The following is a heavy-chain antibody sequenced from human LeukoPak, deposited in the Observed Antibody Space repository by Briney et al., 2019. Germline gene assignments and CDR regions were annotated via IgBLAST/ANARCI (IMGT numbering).Heavy chain of an antibody. CDR3: VKDSAELHIVVVPDAIGYFDY. Sequence: GGSLRLSCSASGFTFSSYAMHWVRQAPGKGLEYVSAISSNGGSTYYADSVKGRFTISRDNSKNTLYLQMSSLRAEDAAVYYCVKDSAELHIVVVPDAIGYFDYWGQGTLVTVSS. D-gene: IGHD2-2*01. V-gene: IGHV3-64D*06. CDR2: ISSNGGST. CDR1: GFTFSSYA. J-gene: IGHJ4*02.